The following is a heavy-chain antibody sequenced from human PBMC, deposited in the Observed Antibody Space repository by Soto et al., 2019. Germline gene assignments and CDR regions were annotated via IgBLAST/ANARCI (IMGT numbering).Heavy chain of an antibody. D-gene: IGHD5-12*01. Sequence: SETLSLTSTVFGGSISSGGYYWSWTPPHPGRGLEWIGYIYYSGSTYYNPSLKSRVTISVDTSKNQFSLKLSSVTAADTAVYYCARRREYSGYDATYNWFEPWGQGTLVTVSS. V-gene: IGHV4-31*03. CDR1: GGSISSGGYY. CDR2: IYYSGST. J-gene: IGHJ5*02. CDR3: ARRREYSGYDATYNWFEP.